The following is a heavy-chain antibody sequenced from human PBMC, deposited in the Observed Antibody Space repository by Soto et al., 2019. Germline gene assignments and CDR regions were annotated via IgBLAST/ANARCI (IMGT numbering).Heavy chain of an antibody. CDR2: IIPIFGTA. CDR3: ARVPLDSSGYYYDYYYYYGMDV. J-gene: IGHJ6*02. CDR1: GGTFSSYA. V-gene: IGHV1-69*13. Sequence: SVKVSCKASGGTFSSYAISWVRQAPGQGLEWMGGIIPIFGTANYAQKFQGRVTITADESTSTAYMELSSLRSEGTAVYYCARVPLDSSGYYYDYYYYYGMDVWGQGTTVTVSS. D-gene: IGHD3-22*01.